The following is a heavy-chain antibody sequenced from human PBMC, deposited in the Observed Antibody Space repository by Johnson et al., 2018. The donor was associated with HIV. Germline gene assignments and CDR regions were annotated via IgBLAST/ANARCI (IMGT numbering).Heavy chain of an antibody. D-gene: IGHD4-23*01. CDR3: AREGGGNLEAFDI. J-gene: IGHJ3*02. V-gene: IGHV3-20*04. Sequence: EVQLVESGGGVIRPGGSLRLSCAASGFTFDNYAMSWVRQAPGQALEWVSDINWDVGTIDYAGSVKGQFTISRDNAKNSLYLQMNSLRAEDTALYYCAREGGGNLEAFDIWGQGTLVTVSS. CDR2: INWDVGTI. CDR1: GFTFDNYA.